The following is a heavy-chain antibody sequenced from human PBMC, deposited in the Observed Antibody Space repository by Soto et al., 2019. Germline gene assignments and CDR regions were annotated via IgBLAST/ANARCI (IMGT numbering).Heavy chain of an antibody. D-gene: IGHD3-10*01. CDR3: ARAGSLGYWYFDI. CDR1: GGSISSGGDY. CDR2: VYFSGST. J-gene: IGHJ2*01. Sequence: QVQLRESGPGLVKPSQTLSLTCSVSGGSISSGGDYLSWIRQLPGKGLEWIGYVYFSGSTYYNPSLKSRVTISVDTSRNQFSLRLTSVSAADTAVYYCARAGSLGYWYFDIWGRGTLVTVSS. V-gene: IGHV4-31*02.